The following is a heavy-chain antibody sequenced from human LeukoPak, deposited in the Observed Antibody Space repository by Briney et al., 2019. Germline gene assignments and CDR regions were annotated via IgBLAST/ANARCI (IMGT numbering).Heavy chain of an antibody. D-gene: IGHD3-3*01. CDR3: ATAQDFWSGYYPY. CDR2: IYHSGST. V-gene: IGHV4-30-2*01. Sequence: SQTLSLTCTVSGGSISSGGYYWSWIRQPPGKGLEWIGYIYHSGSTYYNPSLKSRVTISVDRSKNQFSLKLSSVTAADTAVYYCATAQDFWSGYYPYWGQGTLVTVSS. J-gene: IGHJ4*02. CDR1: GGSISSGGYY.